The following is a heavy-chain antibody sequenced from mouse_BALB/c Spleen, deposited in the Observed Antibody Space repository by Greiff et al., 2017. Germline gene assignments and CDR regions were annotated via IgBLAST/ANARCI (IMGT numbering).Heavy chain of an antibody. CDR1: GFSLTSYG. CDR3: DRDRGDGYSLFAY. J-gene: IGHJ3*01. CDR2: IWAGGST. D-gene: IGHD2-2*01. V-gene: IGHV2-9*02. Sequence: QVQLKESGPGLVAPSQSLSITCTVSGFSLTSYGVHWVRQPPGKGLEWLGAIWAGGSTNYNSALMSSLIISKDNSKSQVFLKMNSLRTDDADMYFCDRDRGDGYSLFAYWGQGTLVTVSA.